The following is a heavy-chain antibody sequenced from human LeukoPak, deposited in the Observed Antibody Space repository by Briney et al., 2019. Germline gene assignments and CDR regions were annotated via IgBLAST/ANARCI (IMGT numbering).Heavy chain of an antibody. Sequence: KPSETLSLTCTVPGGSISSYYWSWIRQPAGKGLEWIGRIYTSGSTNYNPSLKSRVTMSVDTSKNQFSLKLSSVTAADTAVYYCARQTYGDHELYFDYWGQGTLVTVSS. J-gene: IGHJ4*02. CDR1: GGSISSYY. CDR3: ARQTYGDHELYFDY. D-gene: IGHD4-17*01. V-gene: IGHV4-4*07. CDR2: IYTSGST.